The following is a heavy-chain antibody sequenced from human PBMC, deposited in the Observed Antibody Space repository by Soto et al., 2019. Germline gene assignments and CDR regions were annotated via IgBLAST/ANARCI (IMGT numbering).Heavy chain of an antibody. CDR1: GFTFSSYG. CDR3: AKEPLATYSSSPDFDY. CDR2: ISYDGSNK. Sequence: QVQLVESGGGVVQPGRSLRLSCAASGFTFSSYGMHWVRQAPGKGLEWVAVISYDGSNKYYADSVKGRFTISRDNSKNTLYLQMNSLRAEDTAVYYCAKEPLATYSSSPDFDYWGQGTLVTVSS. V-gene: IGHV3-30*18. D-gene: IGHD6-13*01. J-gene: IGHJ4*02.